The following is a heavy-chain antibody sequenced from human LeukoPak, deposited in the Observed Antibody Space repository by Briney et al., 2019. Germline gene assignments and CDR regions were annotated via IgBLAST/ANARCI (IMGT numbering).Heavy chain of an antibody. V-gene: IGHV4-59*08. CDR2: IYYSGST. J-gene: IGHJ4*02. Sequence: PSETLSLTCSVSGGSMNSYYWSWIRQSPGKGLEWIGYIYYSGSTNYNPSLKSRVTISVDTSKNQFSLKLSSVTAADTAVYYCARHVWLQPFDYWGQGTLVTVSS. CDR3: ARHVWLQPFDY. CDR1: GGSMNSYY. D-gene: IGHD3-9*01.